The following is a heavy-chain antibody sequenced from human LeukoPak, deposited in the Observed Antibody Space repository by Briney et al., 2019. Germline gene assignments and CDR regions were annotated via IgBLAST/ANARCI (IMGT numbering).Heavy chain of an antibody. CDR1: GFTFNSYW. Sequence: TGGSLRLSCAASGFTFNSYWMTWVRQASGKGLEWVANIKQDGSEKYYVDSVKGRFTISRDNAKNSLYLQMNSLRAEDTAVYYCVRAIGAAGSYWGQGTLVTVSS. V-gene: IGHV3-7*03. D-gene: IGHD6-13*01. CDR2: IKQDGSEK. J-gene: IGHJ4*02. CDR3: VRAIGAAGSY.